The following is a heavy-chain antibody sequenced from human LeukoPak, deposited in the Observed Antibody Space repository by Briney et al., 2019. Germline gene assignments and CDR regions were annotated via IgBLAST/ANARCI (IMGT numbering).Heavy chain of an antibody. CDR1: GFTFDDYG. J-gene: IGHJ6*03. V-gene: IGHV3-20*03. D-gene: IGHD3-10*01. CDR2: INWDGGST. Sequence: GSLRLSXAASGFTFDDYGMSCVRQAPGKGLEWDSGINWDGGSTVYADSVKGRFTISRDNAKNSLYLQMNSLRAEDTALYYCARVRYGSGSYYNYYYYYMDVWGKGTTVTVSS. CDR3: ARVRYGSGSYYNYYYYYMDV.